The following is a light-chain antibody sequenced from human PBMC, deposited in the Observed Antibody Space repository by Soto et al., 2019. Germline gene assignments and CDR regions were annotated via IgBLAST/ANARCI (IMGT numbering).Light chain of an antibody. V-gene: IGKV3-11*01. CDR2: DGS. CDR1: QNLHSF. CDR3: QQRTRWPMT. Sequence: EIVLTQSPATLSVSPGERVPLSCRASQNLHSFLNWYQQRPGQAPRPLIYDGSKRAAGVPDRISGDGSGTDYTLTISSLEPEDFAVYYCQQRTRWPMTFGQGTRL. J-gene: IGKJ5*01.